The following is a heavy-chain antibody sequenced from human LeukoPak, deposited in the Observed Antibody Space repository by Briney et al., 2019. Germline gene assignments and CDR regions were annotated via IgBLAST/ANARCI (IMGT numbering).Heavy chain of an antibody. V-gene: IGHV4-31*11. CDR2: IYYSGST. D-gene: IGHD3-16*01. Sequence: SETLSLTCAVYGGSFSGYYWSWIRQHPGKGLEWIGYIYYSGSTYYNPSLKSRVTISVDTSKNQFSLKLSSVTAADTAVYYCARDRVTFGGVTHFDYWGQGTLVTVSS. J-gene: IGHJ4*02. CDR3: ARDRVTFGGVTHFDY. CDR1: GGSFSGYY.